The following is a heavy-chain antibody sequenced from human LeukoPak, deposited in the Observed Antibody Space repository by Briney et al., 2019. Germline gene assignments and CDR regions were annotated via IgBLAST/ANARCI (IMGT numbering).Heavy chain of an antibody. V-gene: IGHV3-23*01. Sequence: PGGSLRLSCAASGFTVSSNYMSWVRQAPGKGLEWVSAISGSGGRTYSADSVKGRFTISRDNSKNTLYLQMNSLRAEDTAVYYCAKDDYYYYGMDVWGQGTTVTVSS. CDR3: AKDDYYYYGMDV. CDR1: GFTVSSNY. J-gene: IGHJ6*02. CDR2: ISGSGGRT.